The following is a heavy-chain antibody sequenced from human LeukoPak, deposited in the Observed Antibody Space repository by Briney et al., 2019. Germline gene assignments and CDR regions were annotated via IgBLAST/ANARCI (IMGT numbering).Heavy chain of an antibody. CDR3: ARGIGFGNVDL. Sequence: SETLSLTCAVYGGSFSGYYWSWIRQPPGKGLEWIGEINHSGSTNYNPSLKSRVTISVDTSKNQFSLKLISVTAADTAVYYCARGIGFGNVDLWGRGTLVTVSS. J-gene: IGHJ2*01. V-gene: IGHV4-34*01. CDR2: INHSGST. CDR1: GGSFSGYY. D-gene: IGHD1-1*01.